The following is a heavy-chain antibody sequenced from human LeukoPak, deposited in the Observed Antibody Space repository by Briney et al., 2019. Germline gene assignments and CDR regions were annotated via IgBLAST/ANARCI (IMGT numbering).Heavy chain of an antibody. J-gene: IGHJ3*02. Sequence: GGSLRLSCAASGFSFSGSWMHWVRQVPGKGLVWVSRISRYGSATIYADSVRGRFTISRDNAKNTLYLQMDSLRAEDTAVYYCARDRGGWGPRTFHIWGQGTMVAVSS. CDR1: GFSFSGSW. D-gene: IGHD3-16*01. CDR2: ISRYGSAT. V-gene: IGHV3-74*01. CDR3: ARDRGGWGPRTFHI.